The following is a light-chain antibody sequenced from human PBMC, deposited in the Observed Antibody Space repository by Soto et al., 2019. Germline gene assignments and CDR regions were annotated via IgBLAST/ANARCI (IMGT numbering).Light chain of an antibody. V-gene: IGKV3-20*01. CDR2: GAS. J-gene: IGKJ1*01. Sequence: EIVLTQSPGTLSLSPGERATLSCRASQSVSSSYLAWYQQKPGQAPGLLIYGASSRATGIPDRFSGSGSGTDFTLTISRLESEDFAVYYCQQYGSSPWTFGQGTKVDIK. CDR3: QQYGSSPWT. CDR1: QSVSSSY.